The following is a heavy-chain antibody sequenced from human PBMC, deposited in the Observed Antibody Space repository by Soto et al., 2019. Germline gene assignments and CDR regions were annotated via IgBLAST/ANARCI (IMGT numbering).Heavy chain of an antibody. CDR1: GFTFTSDS. V-gene: IGHV3-21*06. CDR2: ISSHGRDI. J-gene: IGHJ4*02. CDR3: ARGAALAGKLDL. Sequence: EVQLVESGGGLVKPGGSVRLSCEASGFTFTSDSMTWVRQAPGKGLEWVSSISSHGRDIFYADSVKGRLTISRDNAKDSLHLQMNSLTGEDSAVYYCARGAALAGKLDLWGQGTLVTVSS. D-gene: IGHD6-19*01.